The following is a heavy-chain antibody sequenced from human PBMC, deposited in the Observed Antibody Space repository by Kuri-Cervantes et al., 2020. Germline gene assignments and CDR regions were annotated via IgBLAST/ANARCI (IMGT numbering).Heavy chain of an antibody. CDR1: GGSISSSNW. CDR3: ARVPGLYCGGDCYDDY. V-gene: IGHV4-4*02. Sequence: SETLSLTCAVSGGSISSSNWWSWVRQPPGKGLEWIGEIYHSGSTNYNPSLKSRVTISVDKSKNQFSLKLSSVTAADTAVYYCARVPGLYCGGDCYDDYWGQGTLVTVSS. D-gene: IGHD2-21*02. CDR2: IYHSGST. J-gene: IGHJ4*02.